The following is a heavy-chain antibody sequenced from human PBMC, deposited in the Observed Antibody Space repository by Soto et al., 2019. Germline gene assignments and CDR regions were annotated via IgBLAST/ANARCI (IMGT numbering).Heavy chain of an antibody. CDR2: IYFSGSA. Sequence: QVHLQESGPGLVKPSQTLSLTCTVSGGSIFSGDYYWSWIRQPPGKGPEWIACIYFSGSAYYSPSPRSRVTISVDTSKHQFYLKLDSVAAADTAVYYCARDLGGHNSKTGTDAFDLWGQGTMVTVSS. J-gene: IGHJ3*01. CDR1: GGSIFSGDYY. D-gene: IGHD3-16*01. V-gene: IGHV4-30-4*01. CDR3: ARDLGGHNSKTGTDAFDL.